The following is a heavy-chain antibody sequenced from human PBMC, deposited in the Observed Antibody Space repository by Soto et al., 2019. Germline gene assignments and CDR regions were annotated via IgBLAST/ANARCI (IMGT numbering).Heavy chain of an antibody. CDR1: GFIFSTYG. Sequence: QMQLVEAGGGVVQPGRSLRVSCEASGFIFSTYGMHWVRQAPGKGLEWEAVISYDGRNKYYADSVRCRFTISRDNSKNPLHQQMNSLRGDDTAVYYWAKDTATAIPSYFFYVQDGWGQGTMVTVSS. V-gene: IGHV3-30*18. CDR2: ISYDGRNK. J-gene: IGHJ6*02. D-gene: IGHD2-2*02. CDR3: AKDTATAIPSYFFYVQDG.